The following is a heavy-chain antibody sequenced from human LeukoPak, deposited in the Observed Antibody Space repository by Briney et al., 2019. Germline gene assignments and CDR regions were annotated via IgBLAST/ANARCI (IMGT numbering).Heavy chain of an antibody. V-gene: IGHV4-39*01. J-gene: IGHJ4*02. CDR1: GGSISSSDYY. CDR2: IYYSGST. Sequence: PSETLSLTCTVSGGSISSSDYYWGWIRQPPGKGLEWIGSIYYSGSTYYNPSLRSRVTVSLDTSKNQFSLKLDSLTAADTAVFYCARHPFYDPTGYFPFDYWGQRSLVTVSS. CDR3: ARHPFYDPTGYFPFDY. D-gene: IGHD3-22*01.